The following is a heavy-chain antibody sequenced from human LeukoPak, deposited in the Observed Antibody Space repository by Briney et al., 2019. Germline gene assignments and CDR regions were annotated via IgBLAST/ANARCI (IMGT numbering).Heavy chain of an antibody. J-gene: IGHJ3*02. D-gene: IGHD3-10*01. V-gene: IGHV1-2*02. CDR1: GYIFTGYF. CDR3: AAMWFGDHDAFDI. Sequence: ASVKVSCKASGYIFTGYFKHWVRQAPGQGLEWMGRIDPNSGGTIYAQKFQGRVTMTRDTSLNTAYMDLSRLTSDDTAVYYCAAMWFGDHDAFDIWGQGTMVTVSS. CDR2: IDPNSGGT.